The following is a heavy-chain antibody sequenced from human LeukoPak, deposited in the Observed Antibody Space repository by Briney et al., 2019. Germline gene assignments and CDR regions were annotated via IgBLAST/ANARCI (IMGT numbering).Heavy chain of an antibody. CDR3: AKLVDFWPADGFDV. J-gene: IGHJ3*01. D-gene: IGHD3-3*01. CDR1: GFTSSSYA. CDR2: ISGSGGST. V-gene: IGHV3-23*01. Sequence: GGSLRLSCAASGFTSSSYAMSWVRQAPGKGLEWVSAISGSGGSTYYADSVKGRFAISRDNSKNTLYLQMNSLRAEDTAVYYCAKLVDFWPADGFDVWGQGTLVTVSS.